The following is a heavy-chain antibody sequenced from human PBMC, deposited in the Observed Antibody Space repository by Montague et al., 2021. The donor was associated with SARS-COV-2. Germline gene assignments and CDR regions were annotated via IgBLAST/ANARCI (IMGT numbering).Heavy chain of an antibody. CDR1: GFSLSTSGMR. D-gene: IGHD3-9*01. Sequence: PALVKPTQTLTLTCTFSGFSLSTSGMRASWIRQPPGKALEWLARXDWADDKFYSTSLKTRLTISKYTSKNQVVLTMTNMDPVDTATYYCARSYYDILTAYYTPFDYWGQGTLVTVSS. V-gene: IGHV2-70*04. J-gene: IGHJ4*02. CDR2: XDWADDK. CDR3: ARSYYDILTAYYTPFDY.